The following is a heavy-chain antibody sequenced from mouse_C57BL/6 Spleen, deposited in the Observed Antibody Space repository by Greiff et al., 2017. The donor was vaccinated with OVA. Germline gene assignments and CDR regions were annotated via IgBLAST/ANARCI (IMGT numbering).Heavy chain of an antibody. J-gene: IGHJ4*01. V-gene: IGHV1-26*01. CDR3: ARTTMVTTGGVYYAMDY. CDR1: GYTFTDYY. CDR2: INPNNGGT. D-gene: IGHD2-2*01. Sequence: VQLQQSGPELVKPGASVKISCKASGYTFTDYYMNWVKQSHGKSLEWIGDINPNNGGTSYNQKFKGKATLTVDKSSSTAYMELRSLTSEDSAVYYCARTTMVTTGGVYYAMDYWGQGTSVTVSS.